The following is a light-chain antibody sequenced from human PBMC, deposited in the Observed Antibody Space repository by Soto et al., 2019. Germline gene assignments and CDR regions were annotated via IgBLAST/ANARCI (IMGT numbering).Light chain of an antibody. J-gene: IGKJ1*01. CDR3: QQYNSYPWT. V-gene: IGKV1-5*03. Sequence: DIQMTQSPSTLSASVGDRVTITCRASQSLSSWLAWYQQKPGKAPKLLIYKASSLGSGVPSRFSGSGSGTEFTLTISSLQPDHFATYYCQQYNSYPWTFGQGTKVEIK. CDR1: QSLSSW. CDR2: KAS.